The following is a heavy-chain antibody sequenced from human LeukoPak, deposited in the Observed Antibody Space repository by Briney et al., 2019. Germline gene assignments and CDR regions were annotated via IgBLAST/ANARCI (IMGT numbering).Heavy chain of an antibody. V-gene: IGHV3-30*02. Sequence: GGSLRLSCAASGFTFSSYGMHWVRQAPGKGLEWVAFIRYDGSNKYYADSVKGRFTISRDNSKNTLYLQMNSLRAEDTAVYYCAKDLLGRYCSSTSCSYFDYWGQGTLVTVSS. D-gene: IGHD2-2*01. CDR3: AKDLLGRYCSSTSCSYFDY. CDR2: IRYDGSNK. J-gene: IGHJ4*02. CDR1: GFTFSSYG.